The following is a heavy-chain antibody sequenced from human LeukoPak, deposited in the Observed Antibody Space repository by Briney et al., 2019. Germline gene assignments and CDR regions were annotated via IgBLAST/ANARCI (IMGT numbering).Heavy chain of an antibody. CDR2: IYYSGST. D-gene: IGHD3-16*01. Sequence: PSETLSLTCTVSGGSISSYYWSWIRQPPGKGPEWIGYIYYSGSTNYNPSLKSRVTISVDTSKNQFSLKLTSVTAADTAIYYCARVGGMLTINNEAFDIWGQGTVVTVS. CDR1: GGSISSYY. V-gene: IGHV4-59*01. CDR3: ARVGGMLTINNEAFDI. J-gene: IGHJ3*02.